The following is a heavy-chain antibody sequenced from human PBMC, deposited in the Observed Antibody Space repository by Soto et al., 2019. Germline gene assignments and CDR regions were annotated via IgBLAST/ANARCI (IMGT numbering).Heavy chain of an antibody. Sequence: QVHLGQSGAEVKKPGASVKVSCKGSGYAFTTYGITWVRQAPGQGREWMGWISAHNGNTNYAQKLQGRVTVTRDTSTSTAYMELRSLRSDDTAVYYCARGRYGDYWGQGALVTVSS. D-gene: IGHD1-1*01. CDR3: ARGRYGDY. CDR1: GYAFTTYG. CDR2: ISAHNGNT. J-gene: IGHJ4*02. V-gene: IGHV1-18*01.